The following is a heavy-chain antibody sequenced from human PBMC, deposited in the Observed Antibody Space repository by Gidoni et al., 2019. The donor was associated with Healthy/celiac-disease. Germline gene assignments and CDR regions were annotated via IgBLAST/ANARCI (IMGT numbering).Heavy chain of an antibody. J-gene: IGHJ4*02. V-gene: IGHV4-39*01. D-gene: IGHD7-27*01. CDR1: GCSISSSSYY. CDR2: IYYSGST. Sequence: QLQLQESGPGLVKPSETLSLTCTVSGCSISSSSYYWGWIRQPPGKGLEWIGRIYYSGSTYYNPSLKSRVTISVDTSKNQFALKLSSVTAADTAVYYCASRGNWGNFDYWGQGTLVTVSS. CDR3: ASRGNWGNFDY.